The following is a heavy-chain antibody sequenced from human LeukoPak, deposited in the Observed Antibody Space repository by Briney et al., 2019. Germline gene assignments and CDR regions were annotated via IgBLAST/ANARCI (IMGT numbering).Heavy chain of an antibody. D-gene: IGHD3-10*01. V-gene: IGHV3-23*01. J-gene: IGHJ4*02. CDR1: GFTFSSFA. CDR3: ARDLSVRTIDY. CDR2: ISGSGDNT. Sequence: PGGSLRLSCAASGFTFSSFAMDWVRQAPGKGLEWVSAISGSGDNTYYADSVKGRFTISRDNSKTTLFLQMNSLRAEDTAVYYCARDLSVRTIDYWGQGTLVTISS.